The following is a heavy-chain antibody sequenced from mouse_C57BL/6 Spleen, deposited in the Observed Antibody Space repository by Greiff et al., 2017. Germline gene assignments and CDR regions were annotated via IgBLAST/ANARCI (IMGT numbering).Heavy chain of an antibody. CDR2: IDPSDSYT. CDR1: GYTFTSYW. V-gene: IGHV1-50*01. D-gene: IGHD4-1*01. CDR3: ARAAGTRGYFEG. Sequence: QVQLQQPGAELVKPGASVKLSCKASGYTFTSYWMQWVKQRPGQGLEWIGEIDPSDSYTNYNQKFKGKATLTVDTSSSTAYMQCSSLTPEDCAVYVCARAAGTRGYFEGWGTGTTVTVAS. J-gene: IGHJ1*03.